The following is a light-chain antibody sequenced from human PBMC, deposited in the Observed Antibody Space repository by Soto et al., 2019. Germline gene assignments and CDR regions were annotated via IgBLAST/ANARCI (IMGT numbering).Light chain of an antibody. J-gene: IGLJ3*02. CDR1: SNDVGGYNY. CDR3: SSYVVSTSTWV. V-gene: IGLV2-14*01. Sequence: QSALTQPASVSGAPGQSITISCTGTSNDVGGYNYVSWYQQHPGKAPKVVISGVRNRPSGVSNRFSGSKSGNTASLSISGLQAEDEADYYCSSYVVSTSTWVFGGGTKLTVL. CDR2: GVR.